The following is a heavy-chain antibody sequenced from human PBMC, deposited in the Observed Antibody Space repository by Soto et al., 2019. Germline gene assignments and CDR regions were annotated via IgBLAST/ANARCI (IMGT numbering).Heavy chain of an antibody. Sequence: SETLSLTCAVYGGSFSGYYWSWIRQPPGKGLEWIGSIYYSGSTYYNPSLKSRVTISVDTSKNQFSLKLSSVTAADTAVYYCARRGLNYYGSGSYDYWGQGTLVTVSS. D-gene: IGHD3-10*01. CDR2: IYYSGST. CDR3: ARRGLNYYGSGSYDY. CDR1: GGSFSGYY. V-gene: IGHV4-34*01. J-gene: IGHJ4*02.